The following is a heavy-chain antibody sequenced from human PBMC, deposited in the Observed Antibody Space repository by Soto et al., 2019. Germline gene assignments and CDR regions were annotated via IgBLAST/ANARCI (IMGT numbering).Heavy chain of an antibody. V-gene: IGHV3-23*01. Sequence: PGGSLRLSCAASGFTFSNYAMSWVRQAPGKGLEWVSALSGSGDSTYYADSVKGRFTISRDNSKNTLYLQMNSLRAEDTALYYCAKDRSSSGAVVRFDPWGQGTLVTVSS. CDR2: LSGSGDST. CDR1: GFTFSNYA. J-gene: IGHJ5*02. CDR3: AKDRSSSGAVVRFDP. D-gene: IGHD2-15*01.